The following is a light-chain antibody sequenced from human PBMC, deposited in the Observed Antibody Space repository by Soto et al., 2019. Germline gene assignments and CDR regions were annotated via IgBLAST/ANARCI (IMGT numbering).Light chain of an antibody. V-gene: IGKV3-15*01. CDR3: QQHNYWPS. CDR2: GAS. Sequence: EIVMTQSPVTLSVSPGERATLSCRASQSVGSNLAWYQQKPGQAPRLLLYGASTRATGIPGRFSGSGSGTEFTLTITSLQSEDFAVYYRQQHNYWPSFGQGTKLEFK. CDR1: QSVGSN. J-gene: IGKJ2*01.